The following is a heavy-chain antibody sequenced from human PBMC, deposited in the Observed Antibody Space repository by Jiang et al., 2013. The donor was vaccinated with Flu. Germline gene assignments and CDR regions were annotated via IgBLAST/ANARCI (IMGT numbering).Heavy chain of an antibody. D-gene: IGHD4-17*01. V-gene: IGHV3-23*01. CDR1: GFTFSSFA. J-gene: IGHJ4*02. CDR2: LSTNGGST. Sequence: VQLLESGGGLVQPGGSLRLSCAASGFTFSSFAMSWVRQAPGKGLQWVSALSTNGGSTYYADSMKGRFTISRDNSKNTLYLQMDSLRAEDTAIYYCAKDRGGDYDYWGQGTLVTVSS. CDR3: AKDRGGDYDY.